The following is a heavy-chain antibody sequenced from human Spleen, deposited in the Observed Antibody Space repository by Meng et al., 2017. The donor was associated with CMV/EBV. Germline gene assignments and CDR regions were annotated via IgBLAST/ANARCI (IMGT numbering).Heavy chain of an antibody. CDR1: YTFTSYG. J-gene: IGHJ4*02. CDR2: INPNTGDT. V-gene: IGHV1-2*02. CDR3: ARGGRGCTTTTCYFLDY. Sequence: YTFTSYGISWVRQAPGQGLESVGWINPNTGDTYYAQKFQGRVAMTRDTSISTAYMELSSLISDDTAVYYCARGGRGCTTTTCYFLDYWGQGTLVTVSS. D-gene: IGHD2-2*01.